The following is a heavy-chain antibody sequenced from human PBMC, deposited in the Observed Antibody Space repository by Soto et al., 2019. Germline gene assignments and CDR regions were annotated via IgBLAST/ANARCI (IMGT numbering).Heavy chain of an antibody. Sequence: GGSLRLSCAASGFTFDDYAMNWVRQGPGKGLEWVSGISWNSGSIAYAESVKGRFTISRDNAKNSLYLQMNSLRAEDTAFYYCAKDIGVDGADIFDFRGRGTLVTVSS. D-gene: IGHD1-26*01. CDR1: GFTFDDYA. CDR3: AKDIGVDGADIFDF. J-gene: IGHJ4*02. V-gene: IGHV3-9*01. CDR2: ISWNSGSI.